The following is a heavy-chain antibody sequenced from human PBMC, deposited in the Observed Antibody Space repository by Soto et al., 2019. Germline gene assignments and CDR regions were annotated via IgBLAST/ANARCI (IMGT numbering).Heavy chain of an antibody. D-gene: IGHD3-16*01. J-gene: IGHJ6*02. V-gene: IGHV4-31*03. CDR2: IYYSGST. CDR1: GGSISSGGYY. CDR3: ARDLWELNTPYGMDV. Sequence: SETLSLTCTVSGGSISSGGYYWSWIRQHPGKGLEWIGYIYYSGSTYYNPSLKSRVTISVDTSKNQFSLKLSSVTAADTAVYYCARDLWELNTPYGMDVWGQGTTVTVSS.